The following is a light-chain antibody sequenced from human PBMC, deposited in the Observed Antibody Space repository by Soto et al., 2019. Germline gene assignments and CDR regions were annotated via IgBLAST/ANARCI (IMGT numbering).Light chain of an antibody. Sequence: DIPMTQSPSSLSASVGDRVTITCRASQGISNYLAWYQQKPGKVPKLLIYAASTLQSGVPSRFSGSRSVTDFTLPISSLQPEYVASYYCQKYNSAARTFGGGTKVESK. J-gene: IGKJ4*01. CDR2: AAS. V-gene: IGKV1-27*01. CDR1: QGISNY. CDR3: QKYNSAART.